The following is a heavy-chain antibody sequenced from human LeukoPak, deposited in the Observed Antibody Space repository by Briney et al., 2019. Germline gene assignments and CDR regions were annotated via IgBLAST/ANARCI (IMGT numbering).Heavy chain of an antibody. CDR3: ARSRGVLWFGELGITFDY. J-gene: IGHJ4*02. CDR2: IYYSGST. CDR1: GGSISSSSYY. V-gene: IGHV4-39*01. D-gene: IGHD3-10*01. Sequence: SETLSLTCTVSGGSISSSSYYWGWIRQPPGKGLEWIGSIYYSGSTYYNPSLKSRVTISVDTSKNQFSLKLSSVTAADTAVYYCARSRGVLWFGELGITFDYWGQGTLVTVSS.